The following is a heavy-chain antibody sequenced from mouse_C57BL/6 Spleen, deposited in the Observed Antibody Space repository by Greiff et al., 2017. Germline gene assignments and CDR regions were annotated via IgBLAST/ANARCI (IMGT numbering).Heavy chain of an antibody. V-gene: IGHV1-69*01. Sequence: VQLQQPEAELVMPGASVKLSCKASGYTFTSYWMHWVKQRPGQGLEWIGEIDPSDSYTNYNQKFKGKSTLTVDKSSSTAYMQLSSLTSEDSAVYYCARRGGNFDYWGQGTTLTVSS. CDR3: ARRGGNFDY. CDR2: IDPSDSYT. J-gene: IGHJ2*01. CDR1: GYTFTSYW.